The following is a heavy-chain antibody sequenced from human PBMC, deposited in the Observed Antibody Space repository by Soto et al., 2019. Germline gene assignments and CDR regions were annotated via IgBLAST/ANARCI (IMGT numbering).Heavy chain of an antibody. Sequence: QVQLQESGPGLVKPSQTLSLTCTVSVSSISSGSYYCSWIRQHPWKGLEWIGYIYHSGSTYYNPSLKSRATISLDTSKNQFSLKLSSVTAADTAVYYCARDYMAVVDWGQGTLVTVSS. J-gene: IGHJ4*02. V-gene: IGHV4-31*03. CDR3: ARDYMAVVD. CDR1: VSSISSGSYY. D-gene: IGHD2-15*01. CDR2: IYHSGST.